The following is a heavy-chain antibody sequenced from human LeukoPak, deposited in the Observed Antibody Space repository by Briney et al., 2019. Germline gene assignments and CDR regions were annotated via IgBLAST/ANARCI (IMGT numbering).Heavy chain of an antibody. V-gene: IGHV3-11*01. D-gene: IGHD5-24*01. Sequence: GGSLRLSCAASGFTFSDYYMSWIRQAPGKGLEWVSYISSSGSTIYYADSVKGRFTISRDNAKNSLYLQMNSLRAEDTAVYYCAGATHSTKADYWGQGTLVTVSS. J-gene: IGHJ4*02. CDR3: AGATHSTKADY. CDR1: GFTFSDYY. CDR2: ISSSGSTI.